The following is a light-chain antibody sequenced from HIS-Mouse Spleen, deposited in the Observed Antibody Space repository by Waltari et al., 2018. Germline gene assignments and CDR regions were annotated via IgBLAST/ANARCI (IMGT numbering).Light chain of an antibody. J-gene: IGKJ5*01. V-gene: IGKV3-11*01. CDR3: QQRSNWPPGL. CDR2: DAS. CDR1: QSVSSY. Sequence: EIVLTQSPATLSLSPGERATLSCRASQSVSSYLAWYQQKPGQAPRLRIYDASNRTTGIPARFSGSGSGTDFTLTISSLEPEDFAVYYCQQRSNWPPGLFGQGTRLEIK.